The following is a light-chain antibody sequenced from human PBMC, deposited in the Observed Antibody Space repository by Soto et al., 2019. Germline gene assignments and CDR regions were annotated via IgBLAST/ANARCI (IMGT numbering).Light chain of an antibody. CDR2: GAS. Sequence: IVLPQVPGTLSLSPGERATLSCRASQSVSSTYLAWYQHTLGQAPRLRIYGASSKASGIQDRSSASGSGKDFPHTIMCLEPEDFAVYYSQKYGSSPRWFGQRTKVDIK. V-gene: IGKV3-20*01. J-gene: IGKJ1*01. CDR1: QSVSSTY. CDR3: QKYGSSPRW.